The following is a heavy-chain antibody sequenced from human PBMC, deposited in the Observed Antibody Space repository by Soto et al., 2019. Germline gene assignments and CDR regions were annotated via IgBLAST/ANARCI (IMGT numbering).Heavy chain of an antibody. CDR1: GYTLTELS. CDR3: ATRLIAAAGLGC. Sequence: ASVKVSCKVSGYTLTELSMHWVRQAPGKGLEWMGGFDPEDGETIYAQKFQGRVTMTEDTSTDTAYMELSSLRSEDTAVYYCATRLIAAAGLGCWGQGTLVTVCS. D-gene: IGHD6-13*01. V-gene: IGHV1-24*01. CDR2: FDPEDGET. J-gene: IGHJ4*02.